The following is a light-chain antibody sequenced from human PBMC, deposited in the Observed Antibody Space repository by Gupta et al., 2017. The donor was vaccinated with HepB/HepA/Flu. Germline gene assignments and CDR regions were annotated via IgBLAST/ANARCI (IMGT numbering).Light chain of an antibody. CDR3: QQDKNWPHT. J-gene: IGKJ4*01. V-gene: IGKV3-15*01. Sequence: EIVMTQSPATLSVSLGERATLSCRASQNISSGLAWYQQKPGQTPRLLIYDASTRATDIPARFSGSGSATEFTLTISSLQSEDSVVYYCQQDKNWPHTFGGGTKVEIK. CDR2: DAS. CDR1: QNISSG.